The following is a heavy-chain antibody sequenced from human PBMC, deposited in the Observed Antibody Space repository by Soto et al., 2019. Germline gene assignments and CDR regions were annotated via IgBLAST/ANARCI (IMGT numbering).Heavy chain of an antibody. J-gene: IGHJ3*02. CDR2: IYYSGST. D-gene: IGHD5-12*01. V-gene: IGHV4-39*01. Sequence: QLQLQESGPGLVKPSETLSLTCTVSGGSISSSSYYWGWIRQPPGKGLEWIGSIYYSGSTYYNPSLKSRVTISVDPSKNPVSLKVTAVAAAGTAVYYWAGHIPDGYHELDFDIWGRGTMVTVSS. CDR3: AGHIPDGYHELDFDI. CDR1: GGSISSSSYY.